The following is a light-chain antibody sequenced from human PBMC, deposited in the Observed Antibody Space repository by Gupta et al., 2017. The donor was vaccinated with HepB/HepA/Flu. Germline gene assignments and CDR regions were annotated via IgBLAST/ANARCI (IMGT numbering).Light chain of an antibody. J-gene: IGKJ1*01. V-gene: IGKV3-15*01. CDR2: GAS. Sequence: EIVMTQSPATLSVSPGERATLSCRASQSVSSNLAWYQQKPGQAPRLLIYGASTRATGTPARSSGSGSGTEFTLTISSLQSEDFAVYYCQQYNNWPRTFGQGTKVEIK. CDR1: QSVSSN. CDR3: QQYNNWPRT.